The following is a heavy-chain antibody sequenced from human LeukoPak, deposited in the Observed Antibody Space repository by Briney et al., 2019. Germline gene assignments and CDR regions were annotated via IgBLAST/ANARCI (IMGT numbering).Heavy chain of an antibody. Sequence: ASVKVSCKASGYTFTGYYMHWVRQAPGQGLECMGWINPDSGGTNYAQKFQGRVTMTRDTSISTAYMELSRLRSDDTAVYYCARVGYCSGGSCYSLGWFDPWGQGTLVTVSS. CDR2: INPDSGGT. D-gene: IGHD2-15*01. J-gene: IGHJ5*02. V-gene: IGHV1-2*02. CDR3: ARVGYCSGGSCYSLGWFDP. CDR1: GYTFTGYY.